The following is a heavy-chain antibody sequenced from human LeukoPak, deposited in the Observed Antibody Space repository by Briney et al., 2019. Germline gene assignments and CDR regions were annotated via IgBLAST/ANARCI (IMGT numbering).Heavy chain of an antibody. J-gene: IGHJ5*02. V-gene: IGHV4-4*07. D-gene: IGHD6-13*01. Sequence: SETLSLTCTVSGGSISSYYWSWIRQPAGKGLEWIGRIYTSGSTNYSPSLKSRVTMSVDTSKNQFSLKLSSVTAADTAVYYCARERIAAAGTLIWFDPWGQGTLVTVSS. CDR2: IYTSGST. CDR1: GGSISSYY. CDR3: ARERIAAAGTLIWFDP.